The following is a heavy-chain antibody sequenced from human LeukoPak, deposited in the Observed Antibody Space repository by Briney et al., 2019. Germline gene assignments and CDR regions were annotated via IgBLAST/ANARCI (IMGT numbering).Heavy chain of an antibody. D-gene: IGHD2-2*01. CDR2: IYYSGST. CDR3: ARVDLSTRGFGI. V-gene: IGHV4-31*03. CDR1: GGSISSGGYY. Sequence: SETLSLTCTVSGGSISSGGYYWSWIRQHPGKGLEWIGYIYYSGSTYYNPSLKSRVTISVDTSKNQFSLKLSSVTAVDTAVYYCARVDLSTRGFGIWGQGTMVTVSS. J-gene: IGHJ3*02.